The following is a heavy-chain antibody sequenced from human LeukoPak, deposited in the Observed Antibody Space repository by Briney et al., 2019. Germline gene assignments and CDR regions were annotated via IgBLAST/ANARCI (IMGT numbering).Heavy chain of an antibody. Sequence: SETLSLTCTVSGGSISSGDYYWSWIRRPPGKGLEWIGYIYYSGSTYYNPSLKSRVTISVDTSKNQFSLKLSSVTAADTAVYYCARVTTVTTDYWFDPWGQGTLVTVSS. CDR1: GGSISSGDYY. J-gene: IGHJ5*02. CDR3: ARVTTVTTDYWFDP. V-gene: IGHV4-30-4*01. D-gene: IGHD4-17*01. CDR2: IYYSGST.